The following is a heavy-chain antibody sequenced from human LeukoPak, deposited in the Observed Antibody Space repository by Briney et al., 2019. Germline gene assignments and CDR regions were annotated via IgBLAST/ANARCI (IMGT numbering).Heavy chain of an antibody. Sequence: GGSLGLSCAASGFTFYDYVMSWVRQAPGKGLEWVYGIRWNGYAIGYADPVKGRFPSSRDNANSSLYLQMNSLRAEDTASYYCARGMTDVEYWGEGTLVTVSS. CDR2: IRWNGYAI. V-gene: IGHV3-20*04. CDR3: ARGMTDVEY. CDR1: GFTFYDYV. J-gene: IGHJ4*02.